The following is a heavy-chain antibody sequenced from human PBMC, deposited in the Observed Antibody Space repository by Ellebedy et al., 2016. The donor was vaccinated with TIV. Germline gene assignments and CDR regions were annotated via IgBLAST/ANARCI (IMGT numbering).Heavy chain of an antibody. CDR1: GFSFSNFW. J-gene: IGHJ6*02. D-gene: IGHD3-10*01. V-gene: IGHV3-21*01. Sequence: PGGSLRLSCAAWGFSFSNFWMSWVRQAPGKGLEWVSSISSSSSYIYYADSVKGRFTISRDNAKNSLYLQMNSLRAEDTAVYYCARLLFSYGSGNVYYYYGMDVWGQGTTVTVSS. CDR2: ISSSSSYI. CDR3: ARLLFSYGSGNVYYYYGMDV.